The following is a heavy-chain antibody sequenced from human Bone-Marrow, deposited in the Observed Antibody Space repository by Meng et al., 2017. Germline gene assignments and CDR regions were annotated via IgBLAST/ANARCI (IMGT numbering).Heavy chain of an antibody. Sequence: SCPTLVKPTDTLTLTCTDSGFLFTTAIMGVSWIRKPTGKALEWLANIFSKDERTFSTSLKSRLTIFDDNSKRQVVLTMTNMHTVDTATYYCAQMRTVEHDFWSDSYMNWFDPWGQGTLVTVSS. V-gene: IGHV2-26*01. CDR2: IFSKDER. D-gene: IGHD3-3*01. J-gene: IGHJ5*02. CDR3: AQMRTVEHDFWSDSYMNWFDP. CDR1: GFLFTTAIMG.